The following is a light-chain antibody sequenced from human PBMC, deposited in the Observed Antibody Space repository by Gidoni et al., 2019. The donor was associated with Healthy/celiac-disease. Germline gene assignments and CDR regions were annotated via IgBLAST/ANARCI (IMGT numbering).Light chain of an antibody. V-gene: IGLV2-14*03. CDR3: SSYTSSSTLGVV. J-gene: IGLJ2*01. Sequence: QSALTQPASVSGSPGQSLTISCTGTSSDVGGYNYVSWYQQHPGKAPKLMIYDVSNRPSGVSNRFSGSKSVNTASLTISGLQAEDEADYYCSSYTSSSTLGVVFGGGTKLTVL. CDR2: DVS. CDR1: SSDVGGYNY.